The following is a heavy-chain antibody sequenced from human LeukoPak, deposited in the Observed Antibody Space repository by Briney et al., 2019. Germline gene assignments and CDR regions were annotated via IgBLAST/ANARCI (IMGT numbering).Heavy chain of an antibody. CDR1: GFTFSSYS. Sequence: GGSLRLSCAASGFTFSSYSMNWVRQAPGKGLEWVSSISSSSSYIYYADSVKGRFTISRDNAKNSLYLQMNSLRAEDTAVYYCARVPHGSGYSSSWYPRWLDPWGQGTLVTVSS. D-gene: IGHD6-13*01. CDR2: ISSSSSYI. CDR3: ARVPHGSGYSSSWYPRWLDP. V-gene: IGHV3-21*01. J-gene: IGHJ5*02.